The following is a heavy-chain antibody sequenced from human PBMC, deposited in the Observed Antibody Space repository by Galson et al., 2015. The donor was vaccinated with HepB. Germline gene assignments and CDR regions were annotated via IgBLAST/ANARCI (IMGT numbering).Heavy chain of an antibody. CDR2: IYSGGNS. D-gene: IGHD2-2*01. CDR1: GLSVTSNY. CDR3: ARDGDCNSTSCYDH. J-gene: IGHJ4*02. V-gene: IGHV3-53*01. Sequence: SLRLSCAGSGLSVTSNYMSWVRQAPGKGLEWVSMIYSGGNSYYADSVRGRFTISRDRSKNTVFLQMNSLRAEDTAVYYCARDGDCNSTSCYDHWGQGTLVTVSS.